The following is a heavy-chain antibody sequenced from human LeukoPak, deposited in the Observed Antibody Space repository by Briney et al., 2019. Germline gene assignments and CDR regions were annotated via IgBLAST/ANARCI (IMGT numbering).Heavy chain of an antibody. CDR2: ISHSGST. CDR1: GGSFSGYY. V-gene: IGHV4-34*01. Sequence: SETLSLTCAVYGGSFSGYYWSWIRQPPGKGLEWIGEISHSGSTNYNPSLKSRVTISVDTSKNQFSLKLSSVTAADTAVYYCARQYRRITMVRGAVDYWGQGTLVTVSS. D-gene: IGHD3-10*01. CDR3: ARQYRRITMVRGAVDY. J-gene: IGHJ4*02.